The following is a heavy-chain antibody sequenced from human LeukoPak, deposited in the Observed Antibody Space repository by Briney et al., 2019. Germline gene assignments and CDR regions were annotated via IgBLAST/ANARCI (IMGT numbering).Heavy chain of an antibody. CDR1: GGSISSHY. D-gene: IGHD6-6*01. V-gene: IGHV4-59*11. CDR3: ARAVAARRSNYYYYYMDV. Sequence: SETLSLTCTVSGGSISSHYWSWIRQPPGKGLEWIGYIYYSGSTNYNPSLKSRVTISVDTSKNQFSLKLSSVTAADTAVYYCARAVAARRSNYYYYYMDVWGKGTTVTVSS. J-gene: IGHJ6*03. CDR2: IYYSGST.